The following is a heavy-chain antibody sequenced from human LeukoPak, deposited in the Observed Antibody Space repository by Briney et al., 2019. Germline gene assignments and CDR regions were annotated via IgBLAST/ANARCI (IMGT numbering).Heavy chain of an antibody. D-gene: IGHD1-26*01. CDR2: INPNSGGT. Sequence: ASVKVSCKASGYTFTGYHMHWVRQAPGQGLEWMGWINPNSGGTNYAQKFQGRVTMTRDTSISTAYMELSRLRSDDTAVYYCARSPTWVAWFDPWGQGTLVTVSS. CDR3: ARSPTWVAWFDP. CDR1: GYTFTGYH. J-gene: IGHJ5*02. V-gene: IGHV1-2*02.